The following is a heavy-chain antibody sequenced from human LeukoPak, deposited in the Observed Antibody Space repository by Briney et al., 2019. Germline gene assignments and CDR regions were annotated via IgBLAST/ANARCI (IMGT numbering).Heavy chain of an antibody. Sequence: SETLSLTCAVYGGSFSGYYWSWMRQPPGKGLEWIGYIYNSGSTNYNPSLKSRVTISVDTSKNQFSLNLGSVTAADTAVYYCVRDRELNYWGQGTLVTVSS. CDR1: GGSFSGYY. CDR3: VRDRELNY. D-gene: IGHD3-10*01. V-gene: IGHV4-59*01. CDR2: IYNSGST. J-gene: IGHJ4*02.